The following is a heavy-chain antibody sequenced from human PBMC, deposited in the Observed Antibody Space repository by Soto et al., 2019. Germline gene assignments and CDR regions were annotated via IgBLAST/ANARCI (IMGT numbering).Heavy chain of an antibody. CDR2: INHSGRT. V-gene: IGHV4-34*01. J-gene: IGHJ3*02. D-gene: IGHD1-26*01. CDR1: RGSFSGYS. CDR3: ARGQYSRSYYDGVMPGDAAFHI. Sequence: XETLSLTCAVDRGSFSGYSWSWIRQPPGRGLDWIGEINHSGRTKCNPSLKSRFTISVDTAKNHSSLKLSSVTAADTAVYYCARGQYSRSYYDGVMPGDAAFHIWGQGTMVTVSS.